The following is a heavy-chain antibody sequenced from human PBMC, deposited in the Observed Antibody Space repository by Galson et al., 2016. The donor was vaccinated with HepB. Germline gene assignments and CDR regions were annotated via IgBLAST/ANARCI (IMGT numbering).Heavy chain of an antibody. CDR1: GFTFSRYG. CDR2: ISYDATTK. D-gene: IGHD6-13*01. V-gene: IGHV3-30*18. Sequence: SLRLSCAASGFTFSRYGIHWVRQAPGKGLEWVALISYDATTKYYGDSVKGRFTISRANSKNTLFLEMNSLRTEDTAIYYCAKDLCEECPRLIAADGHYGLDVWGQGTTVTVPS. CDR3: AKDLCEECPRLIAADGHYGLDV. J-gene: IGHJ6*02.